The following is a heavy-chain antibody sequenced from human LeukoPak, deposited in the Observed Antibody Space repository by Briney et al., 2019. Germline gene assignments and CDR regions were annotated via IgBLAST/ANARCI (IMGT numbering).Heavy chain of an antibody. Sequence: SVKVSCKASGGTFSSYAISWVRQAPGQGLEWMGRIIPILGIANYAQKFQGRVTITADKSTSTAYMELSSLRSEDTAVYYCATHYDYVPRASDNWGQGTMVTVSS. CDR2: IIPILGIA. CDR3: ATHYDYVPRASDN. CDR1: GGTFSSYA. J-gene: IGHJ3*02. D-gene: IGHD3-16*01. V-gene: IGHV1-69*04.